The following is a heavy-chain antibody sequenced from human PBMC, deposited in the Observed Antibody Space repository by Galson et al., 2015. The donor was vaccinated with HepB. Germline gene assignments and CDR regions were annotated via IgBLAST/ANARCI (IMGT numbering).Heavy chain of an antibody. CDR1: GFTFRTYT. J-gene: IGHJ4*02. V-gene: IGHV3-21*04. CDR3: AKSGQWLRGGYFDY. D-gene: IGHD6-19*01. CDR2: ISGSSSFI. Sequence: SLRLSCAASGFTFRTYTMNWVRQAPGKGLEWVSSISGSSSFIYYADSVRGRFTISRDNSKNTLSLQMNSLRAEDTALYYCAKSGQWLRGGYFDYWGQGTLVTVSS.